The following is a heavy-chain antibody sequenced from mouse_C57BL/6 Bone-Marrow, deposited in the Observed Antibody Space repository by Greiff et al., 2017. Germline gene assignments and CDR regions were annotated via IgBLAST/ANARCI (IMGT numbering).Heavy chain of an antibody. V-gene: IGHV1-82*01. D-gene: IGHD1-1*01. CDR2: IYPGDGDT. Sequence: QVQLQQSGPELVKPGASVKISCKASGYAFSSSWMNWVKQRPGKGLEWIGRIYPGDGDTNYNGKFKGKATLTADKSSSTAYMQLSSLTSEDSAVYFCARGGYYYYGSSSLFDYWGQGTTLTVSS. CDR1: GYAFSSSW. CDR3: ARGGYYYYGSSSLFDY. J-gene: IGHJ2*01.